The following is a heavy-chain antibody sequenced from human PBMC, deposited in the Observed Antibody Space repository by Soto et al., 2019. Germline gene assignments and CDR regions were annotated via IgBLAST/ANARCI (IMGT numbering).Heavy chain of an antibody. CDR2: IYHSGNT. Sequence: QVQLQESGPGLVKPSGTLSLTCAVSGGSISSSNWWSWVRQPPGKGLEWIGEIYHSGNTNYNPSLNSRVTMAVDKPRNQFSLKLSSVTAADTAVYYCARRWGEGRVDSWGQGTMVTVSS. V-gene: IGHV4-4*02. CDR3: ARRWGEGRVDS. CDR1: GGSISSSNW. J-gene: IGHJ4*02. D-gene: IGHD3-10*01.